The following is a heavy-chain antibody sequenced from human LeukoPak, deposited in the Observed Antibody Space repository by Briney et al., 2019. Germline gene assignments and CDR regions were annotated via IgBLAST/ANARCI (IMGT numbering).Heavy chain of an antibody. CDR3: ARGGAVAGKYVY. CDR2: IKKEDGYEK. J-gene: IGHJ4*02. CDR1: GFTFSDYW. Sequence: GGTLSLSCAGSGFTFSDYWMSWVRQAPGKGLEWVASIKKEDGYEKIYVDSVKGRFTISRDNAENSVYLQMNSLRVEDTAMYYCARGGAVAGKYVYWGQGTLVTVSS. V-gene: IGHV3-7*01. D-gene: IGHD6-19*01.